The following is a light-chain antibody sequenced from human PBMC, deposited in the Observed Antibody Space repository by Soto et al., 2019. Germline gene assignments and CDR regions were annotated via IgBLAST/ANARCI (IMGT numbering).Light chain of an antibody. CDR3: LQGDRLLRT. J-gene: IGKJ2*01. CDR2: ATS. CDR1: QSVTNC. V-gene: IGKV3-11*01. Sequence: EIVLTQSPATVSLSLGERVTLTCRASQSVTNCVAWYQQKPGQAPRLLIYATSNWATGIPARFSGGGSGTDFTLTISSLQPGDFAVYYCLQGDRLLRTFGQGTKLEIK.